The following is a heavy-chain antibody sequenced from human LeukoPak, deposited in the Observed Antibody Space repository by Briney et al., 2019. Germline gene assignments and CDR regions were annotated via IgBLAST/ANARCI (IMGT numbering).Heavy chain of an antibody. CDR2: IIPIFGAA. V-gene: IGHV1-69*06. J-gene: IGHJ1*01. CDR3: AETSIAARHEEARAEYFQH. Sequence: GASVKVSCKASGGTFSSYAISWVRQAPGQGPEWMGGIIPIFGAANYAQKFQGRVTITADKSTSTAYMELSSLRSEDTAVYYCAETSIAARHEEARAEYFQHWVQGTLVTVSS. CDR1: GGTFSSYA. D-gene: IGHD6-6*01.